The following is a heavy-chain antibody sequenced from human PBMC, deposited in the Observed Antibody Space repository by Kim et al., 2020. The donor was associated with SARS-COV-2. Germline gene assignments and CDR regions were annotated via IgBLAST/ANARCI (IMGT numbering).Heavy chain of an antibody. CDR3: AWTSSPYYGMDV. V-gene: IGHV5-51*01. Sequence: RYSPSLQGKVTISADKSIRTAHLQWSSLKASDTAMYYCAWTSSPYYGMDVWGQGTTVTVSS. J-gene: IGHJ6*02.